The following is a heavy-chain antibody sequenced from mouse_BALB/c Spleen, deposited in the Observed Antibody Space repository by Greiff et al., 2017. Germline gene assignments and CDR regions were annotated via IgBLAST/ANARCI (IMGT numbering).Heavy chain of an antibody. Sequence: QVQLQQSGAELVRPGSSVKISCKASGYAFSSYWMNWVKQRPGQGLEWIGQIYPGDGDTNYNGKFKGKATLTADKSSSTAYMQLSSLTSEDSAVYFCAGYGYDSHDDWGQGTTLTVSS. CDR3: AGYGYDSHDD. D-gene: IGHD2-2*01. CDR1: GYAFSSYW. J-gene: IGHJ2*01. V-gene: IGHV1-80*01. CDR2: IYPGDGDT.